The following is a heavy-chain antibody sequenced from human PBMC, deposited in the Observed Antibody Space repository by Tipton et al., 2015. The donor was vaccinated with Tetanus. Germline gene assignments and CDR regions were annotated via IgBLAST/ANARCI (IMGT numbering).Heavy chain of an antibody. CDR3: ARKPTKTPQAWFDP. D-gene: IGHD1-26*01. CDR1: GGSISSGGYS. V-gene: IGHV4-30-2*01. CDR2: VYHSGTT. Sequence: TLSLTCTVSGGSISSGGYSWGWIRQPPGKGLEWVGYVYHSGTTYYHPSLKSRITISVDKSKNQFSLDLTSVTAADTAVYYCARKPTKTPQAWFDPRGQGTLVTVSS. J-gene: IGHJ5*02.